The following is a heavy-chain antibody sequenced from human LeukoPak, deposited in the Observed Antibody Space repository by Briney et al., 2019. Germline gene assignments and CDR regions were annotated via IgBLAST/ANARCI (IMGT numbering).Heavy chain of an antibody. V-gene: IGHV3-48*04. CDR2: ISSSSSTI. Sequence: GGSLRLSCAASGFTFSSYSMNWVRQAPGKGLEWVSYISSSSSTIYYADSVKGRFTISRDNAKNSLYLQMNSLRAEDTAVYYCARDRYCSGGSCNRPPDYWGQGTLVTVSS. CDR1: GFTFSSYS. CDR3: ARDRYCSGGSCNRPPDY. J-gene: IGHJ4*02. D-gene: IGHD2-15*01.